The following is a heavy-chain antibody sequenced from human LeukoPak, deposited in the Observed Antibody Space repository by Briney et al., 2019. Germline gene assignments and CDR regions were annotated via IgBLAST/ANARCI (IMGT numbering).Heavy chain of an antibody. D-gene: IGHD4-17*01. Sequence: SETLSLTCAVYGGSFSGYYWSWIRQPPGKGLEWIGEINHSGSTNYNPSLKSRVTISVDTSKNQFSLKLSSVTAADTAVYYCARGTMTTVTYYYDYWGQGTLVTVSS. V-gene: IGHV4-34*01. CDR1: GGSFSGYY. CDR3: ARGTMTTVTYYYDY. CDR2: INHSGST. J-gene: IGHJ4*02.